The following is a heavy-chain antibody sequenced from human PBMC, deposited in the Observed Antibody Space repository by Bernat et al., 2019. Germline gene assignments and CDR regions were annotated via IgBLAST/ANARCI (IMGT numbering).Heavy chain of an antibody. CDR2: VKSKSDGGTT. J-gene: IGHJ3*02. D-gene: IGHD3-10*01. V-gene: IGHV3-15*01. CDR1: GFTFNDAW. Sequence: DVQLVESGGGLVKPGGSLRLSCAASGFTFNDAWMTWVRQAPGKGLEWVGRVKSKSDGGTTDYAAPVKGRFSISRDDSKSTAYVQMNSLRIEDTAVYYCVTGTQCAGGSGMFDIWGRGTMLTVSS. CDR3: VTGTQCAGGSGMFDI.